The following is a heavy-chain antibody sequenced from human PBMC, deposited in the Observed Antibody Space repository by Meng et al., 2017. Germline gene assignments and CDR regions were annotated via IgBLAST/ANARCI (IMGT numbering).Heavy chain of an antibody. CDR3: ATRGNPYLNC. V-gene: IGHV1-18*01. Sequence: VQLVLSGDEVKKPVASVSVAFESMSYTLDSDGFSWVRRVPVKGLEWLGSINTYNGKTDYAHKFQDRVTLTTDTFMNTAYMELRSVRSDDTAVYYCATRGNPYLNCWGQGTLVTVSS. CDR2: INTYNGKT. J-gene: IGHJ4*02. CDR1: SYTLDSDG.